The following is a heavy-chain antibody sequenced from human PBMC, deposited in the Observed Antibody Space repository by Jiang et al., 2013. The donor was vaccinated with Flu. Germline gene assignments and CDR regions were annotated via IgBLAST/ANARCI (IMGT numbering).Heavy chain of an antibody. J-gene: IGHJ4*02. V-gene: IGHV1-18*01. CDR3: ARDFGGELLSYFDY. D-gene: IGHD1-26*01. CDR1: GYTFTSYG. Sequence: VKVSCKASGYTFTSYGISWVRQAPGQGLEWMGWISAYNGNTNYAQKLQGRVTMTTDTSTSTAYMELRSLRSDDTAVYYCARDFGGELLSYFDYWGQGTLVTVSS. CDR2: ISAYNGNT.